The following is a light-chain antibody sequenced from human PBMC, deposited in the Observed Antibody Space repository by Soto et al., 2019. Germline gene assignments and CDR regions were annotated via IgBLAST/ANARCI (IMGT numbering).Light chain of an antibody. J-gene: IGLJ2*01. Sequence: QSVLTQPPSVSAAPGQRVAISCSGSSSNIGYNSVSWYQQLPGTAPKLLIYDYSKRPSGIPDRFSGSKSGTSATLGITGLQTGDEADYYCGTWDSSLSAVVFGGGTKLTVL. CDR1: SSNIGYNS. V-gene: IGLV1-51*01. CDR2: DYS. CDR3: GTWDSSLSAVV.